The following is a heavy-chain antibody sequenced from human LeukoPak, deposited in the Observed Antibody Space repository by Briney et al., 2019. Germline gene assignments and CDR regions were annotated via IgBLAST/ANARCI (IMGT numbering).Heavy chain of an antibody. CDR3: ARSTASDLCSVGGY. Sequence: GGSVKVSSTASVGTFSPYAISWVRQAPGHRLEWMGGIIPVLGTANYAQKVQGRVTITADKSTNTAYMERSSLRSEDTAVYYCARSTASDLCSVGGYGGQGT. V-gene: IGHV1-69*06. D-gene: IGHD1-26*01. CDR2: IIPVLGTA. J-gene: IGHJ4*02. CDR1: VGTFSPYA.